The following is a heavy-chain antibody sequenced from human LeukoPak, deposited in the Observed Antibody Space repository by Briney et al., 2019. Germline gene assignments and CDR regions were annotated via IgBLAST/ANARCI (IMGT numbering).Heavy chain of an antibody. CDR1: GGSIGSSTYY. CDR3: ARSPCGYYLGRFDP. J-gene: IGHJ5*02. CDR2: IYYSAST. V-gene: IGHV4-39*07. D-gene: IGHD3-22*01. Sequence: SETLSLTCTVSGGSIGSSTYYWGWIRQPPGKGLEWIGSIYYSASTHYNPSLKRRVNISVDTSKNQFSLTLSSVTAAHTAVYYFARSPCGYYLGRFDPWGQGTLVTLSS.